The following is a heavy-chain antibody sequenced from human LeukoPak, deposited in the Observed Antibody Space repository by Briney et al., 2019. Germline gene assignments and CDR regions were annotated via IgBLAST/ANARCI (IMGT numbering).Heavy chain of an antibody. V-gene: IGHV1-18*01. CDR2: ISGYNGNT. CDR3: AITYYDIQAYFDY. D-gene: IGHD3-9*01. Sequence: ASVKVSCKASGYTFTTYGISWVRQAPGQGLEWMGWISGYNGNTNYAQKLQGRVTMTRDTSISTAYMELSRLRSDDTAVYYCAITYYDIQAYFDYWGQGTLVTVSS. J-gene: IGHJ4*02. CDR1: GYTFTTYG.